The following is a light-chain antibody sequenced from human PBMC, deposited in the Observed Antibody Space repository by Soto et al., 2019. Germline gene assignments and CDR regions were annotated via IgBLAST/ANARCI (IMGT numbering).Light chain of an antibody. CDR2: GAS. V-gene: IGKV3-20*01. CDR1: QTVSGSY. J-gene: IGKJ1*01. CDR3: QQYGSSGT. Sequence: ENVLTQSPGTLSLSPGERATLSCRASQTVSGSYVAWYQQKPGQTPRLLIYGASSRATGIPDRFSGSGSGTDFTLTISRLEPEDFAVYYCQQYGSSGTFGQGTKV.